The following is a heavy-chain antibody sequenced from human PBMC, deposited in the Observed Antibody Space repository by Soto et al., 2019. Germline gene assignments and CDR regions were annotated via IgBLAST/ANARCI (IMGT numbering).Heavy chain of an antibody. V-gene: IGHV4-34*01. CDR3: ARTEWRAFGVSEWIYFQH. J-gene: IGHJ1*01. CDR2: INHSGST. Sequence: SETLSLTCAVYGGSFSGYYWSWIRQPPGKGLEWIGEINHSGSTNYNPPLKSRFTISVDTSKNQFSLKLRSVTAADTAVYYCARTEWRAFGVSEWIYFQHWGQGTLVTVSS. CDR1: GGSFSGYY. D-gene: IGHD3-3*01.